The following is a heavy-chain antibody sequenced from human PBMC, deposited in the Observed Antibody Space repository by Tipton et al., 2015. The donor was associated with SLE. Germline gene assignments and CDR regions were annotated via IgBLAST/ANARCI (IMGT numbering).Heavy chain of an antibody. CDR3: ARGGGQQGRAFDI. Sequence: TLSLTCAVYGGSFSGYYWSWIRQPPGKGLEWIGEINHSGSTNYNPSLKSRVTIPVDTSKNQFSLKLSSVTAADTAVYYCARGGGQQGRAFDIWGQGTMVTVSS. D-gene: IGHD6-13*01. CDR2: INHSGST. CDR1: GGSFSGYY. V-gene: IGHV4-34*01. J-gene: IGHJ3*02.